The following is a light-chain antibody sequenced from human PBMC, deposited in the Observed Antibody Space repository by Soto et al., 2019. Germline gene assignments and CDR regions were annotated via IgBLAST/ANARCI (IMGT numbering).Light chain of an antibody. V-gene: IGKV3-20*01. CDR3: QQYSSSRT. CDR2: GGS. J-gene: IGKJ1*01. CDR1: QSVSSSY. Sequence: EIVLTQSPGTLSLSPGERATLSCRASQSVSSSYLGWYQQKPGQAPRLLIYGGSSRATGIPVRFSGSGSETDFTLTITRLEPEDFAVYYCQQYSSSRTFGQGTKVDIK.